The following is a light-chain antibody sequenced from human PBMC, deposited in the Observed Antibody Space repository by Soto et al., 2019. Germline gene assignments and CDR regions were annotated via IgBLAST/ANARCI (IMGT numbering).Light chain of an antibody. V-gene: IGKV1-5*03. CDR3: QQYNTYPLT. Sequence: DIQMTQSPSTLSASVGDRVTITCRANQSIGTWLAWYQQKPGKAPKLLIYKASSLEGGVPSRFSGSGSGTDFNITISSLQPDDFATYYCQQYNTYPLTFGGGTTVEIK. J-gene: IGKJ4*01. CDR2: KAS. CDR1: QSIGTW.